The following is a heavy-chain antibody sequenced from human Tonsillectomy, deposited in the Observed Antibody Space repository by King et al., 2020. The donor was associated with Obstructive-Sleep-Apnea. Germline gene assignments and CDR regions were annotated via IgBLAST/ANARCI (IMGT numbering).Heavy chain of an antibody. CDR2: IDPSDSYT. J-gene: IGHJ5*02. CDR1: GYDFTSYW. CDR3: ARRPSTNYAANYFGP. Sequence: VQLVESGSEMKEPGESLEISCKVSGYDFTSYWINWVRQVPGKGLEWMGKIDPSDSYTYYSPSFRGHVTISVDKSISTAYLQWSSLKASDTAMYYCARRPSTNYAANYFGPWGQGTLVTVSS. V-gene: IGHV5-10-1*03. D-gene: IGHD1-7*01.